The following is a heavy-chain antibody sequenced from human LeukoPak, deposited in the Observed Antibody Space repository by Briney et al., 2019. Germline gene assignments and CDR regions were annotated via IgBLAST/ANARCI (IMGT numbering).Heavy chain of an antibody. D-gene: IGHD3-10*01. V-gene: IGHV4-31*03. CDR3: ARSGRGNSAGFDC. Sequence: SETLSLTCTVSGGSISSGGYYWSWIRQHPGKGLEWIGYIYYSGSTYYNPSLKSRGTISVDTSNNQFSLKLTSVTAADTAVYYCARSGRGNSAGFDCWGQGTLVTVSS. J-gene: IGHJ4*02. CDR1: GGSISSGGYY. CDR2: IYYSGST.